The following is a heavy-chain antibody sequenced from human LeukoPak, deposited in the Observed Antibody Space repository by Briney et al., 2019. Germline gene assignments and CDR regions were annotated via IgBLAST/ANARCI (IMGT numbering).Heavy chain of an antibody. CDR1: GGSFSGYY. Sequence: SETLSLTCAVYGGSFSGYYWSWIRQPPGKGLEWIGEINHSGSTYYNPSLKSRVTISVDRSKNQFSLKLSSVTAADTAVYYCARLHRGSGYNYWGQGTLVTVSS. D-gene: IGHD3-3*01. CDR3: ARLHRGSGYNY. CDR2: INHSGST. V-gene: IGHV4-34*01. J-gene: IGHJ4*02.